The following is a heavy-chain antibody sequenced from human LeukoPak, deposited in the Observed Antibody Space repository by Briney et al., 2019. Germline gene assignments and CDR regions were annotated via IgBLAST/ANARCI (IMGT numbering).Heavy chain of an antibody. D-gene: IGHD3-10*01. CDR3: ARALWFGESPLNLPFIE. V-gene: IGHV1-69*05. CDR1: GGTFSSYA. J-gene: IGHJ4*02. CDR2: IIPIFGTA. Sequence: SVKVSCKASGGTFSSYAISWVRQAPGQGLEWVGGIIPIFGTANYAQKFQGRVTITTDESTSTAYMELSSLRSEDTAVYYCARALWFGESPLNLPFIEWGQGTLVTVSS.